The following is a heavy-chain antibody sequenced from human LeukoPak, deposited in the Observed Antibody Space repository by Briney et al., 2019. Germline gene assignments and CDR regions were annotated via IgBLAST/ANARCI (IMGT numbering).Heavy chain of an antibody. CDR1: DFTFSDYY. CDR3: ARVSSKTMVRGLLTKKNYNYHYMDV. Sequence: GALRLSCAASDFTFSDYYMSWIRQAPGKGLEWVSYISSTGSTIYYADSVKGRFTISRDNAKNSLYLQMNSLRAEDTAVYYCARVSSKTMVRGLLTKKNYNYHYMDVWGKGTTVTISS. CDR2: ISSTGSTI. V-gene: IGHV3-11*04. D-gene: IGHD3-10*01. J-gene: IGHJ6*03.